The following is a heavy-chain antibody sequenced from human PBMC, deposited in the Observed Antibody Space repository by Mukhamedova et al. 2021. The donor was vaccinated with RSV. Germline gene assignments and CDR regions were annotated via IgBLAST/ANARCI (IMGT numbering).Heavy chain of an antibody. CDR3: AKAAGAVTPYYYYYMVV. D-gene: IGHD6-25*01. V-gene: IGHV3-23*05. Sequence: SSGINAEYMGSVKGRFTTSRDNSKNTLYLQMNSLRAEDTAVYYCAKAAGAVTPYYYYYMVVWGKGTTVTVSS. CDR2: SSGINA. J-gene: IGHJ6*03.